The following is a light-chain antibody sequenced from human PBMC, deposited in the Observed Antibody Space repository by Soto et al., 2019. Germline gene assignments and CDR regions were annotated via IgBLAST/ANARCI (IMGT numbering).Light chain of an antibody. CDR1: QSISSW. CDR3: QQCYMGWT. J-gene: IGKJ1*01. Sequence: DIQMAQLPSSLVGCVGDRVSISFRASQSISSWLAWYQHQPGKAPKLLIYDASSLESGVPSRFSGIGSGTEFTLSISSLQPEDFGTYYCQQCYMGWTFGQGTKVDI. V-gene: IGKV1-5*01. CDR2: DAS.